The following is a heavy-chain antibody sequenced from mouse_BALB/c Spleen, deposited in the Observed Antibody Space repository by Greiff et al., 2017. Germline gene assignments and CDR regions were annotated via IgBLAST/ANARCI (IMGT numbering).Heavy chain of an antibody. V-gene: IGHV5-17*02. CDR3: ARWGYYYGSSDYYAMDY. CDR2: ISSGSSTI. J-gene: IGHJ4*01. Sequence: EVQLVESGGGLVQPGGSRKLSCAASGFTFSSFGMHWVRQAPEKGLEWVAYISSGSSTIYYADTVKGRFTISRDNPKNTLFLQMTSLRSEDTAMYYCARWGYYYGSSDYYAMDYWGQGTSVTVSS. CDR1: GFTFSSFG. D-gene: IGHD1-1*01.